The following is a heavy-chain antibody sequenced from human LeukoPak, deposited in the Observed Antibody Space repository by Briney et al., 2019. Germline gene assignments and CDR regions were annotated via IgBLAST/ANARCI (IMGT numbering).Heavy chain of an antibody. J-gene: IGHJ6*03. Sequence: GGSLRLSCAASGFTFSSYWMSWVRQAPGKGLEWVSSISSSSSYIYYADSVKGRFTISRDNAKNSLYLQMNSLRAEDTAVYYCARYPLDCGGDCYSFYMDVWGKGTTVTVSS. CDR1: GFTFSSYW. D-gene: IGHD2-21*02. CDR3: ARYPLDCGGDCYSFYMDV. CDR2: ISSSSSYI. V-gene: IGHV3-21*01.